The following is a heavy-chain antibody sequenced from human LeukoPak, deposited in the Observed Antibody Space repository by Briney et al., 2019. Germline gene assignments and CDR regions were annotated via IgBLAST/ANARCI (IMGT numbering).Heavy chain of an antibody. CDR1: GGSISSYY. D-gene: IGHD4-17*01. CDR3: ARDSTVADDAFDI. J-gene: IGHJ3*02. V-gene: IGHV4-59*01. CDR2: IYYSGST. Sequence: SETLSLTCTVSGGSISSYYWSWIRQPPGKGLEWIGYIYYSGSTNYNPSLKSRVTISVDTSKNQFSLKLSSVTAVDTAVYYCARDSTVADDAFDIWGQGTMVTVSS.